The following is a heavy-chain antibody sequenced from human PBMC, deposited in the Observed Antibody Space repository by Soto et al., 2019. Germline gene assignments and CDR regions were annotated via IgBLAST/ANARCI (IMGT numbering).Heavy chain of an antibody. Sequence: EVQLVESGGGLVQPGGSLRLSCATSGFTFSSYAMHWVRQGPGKGLEYVSTISSNGGSTYYANSVTGRFTISRDNSKITLYLQMGSLRAGDMAVYYCARALRYSYEYWGQGTLVTVSS. D-gene: IGHD5-18*01. CDR2: ISSNGGST. CDR1: GFTFSSYA. J-gene: IGHJ4*02. V-gene: IGHV3-64*01. CDR3: ARALRYSYEY.